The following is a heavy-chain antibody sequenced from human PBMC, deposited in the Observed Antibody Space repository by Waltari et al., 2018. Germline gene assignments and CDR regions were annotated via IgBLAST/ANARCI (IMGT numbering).Heavy chain of an antibody. CDR2: IYYNGNT. D-gene: IGHD4-17*01. V-gene: IGHV4-59*01. CDR3: AREIYGGNSRPYDY. CDR1: GGSIPGYY. J-gene: IGHJ4*02. Sequence: QVQLQEPGPGLVKPSETTSLTCTASGGSIPGYYWSWLRQPPGKGLEWIGHIYYNGNTDYNPSLKSLVTISVYTSKNQFSLKLSSVTAADTAVYYCAREIYGGNSRPYDYWGQGTLVTVSS.